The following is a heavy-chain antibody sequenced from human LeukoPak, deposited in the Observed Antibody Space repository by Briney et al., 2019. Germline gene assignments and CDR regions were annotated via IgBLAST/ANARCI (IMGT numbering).Heavy chain of an antibody. D-gene: IGHD3-22*01. CDR3: AEDPQNPYYYDSSGYGIFDY. Sequence: GGSLRLSCAASGFTFSSYAMSWVRQAPGKGLEWVSAISGSGGSTYYADSVKGRFTISRDNSKNTLYLQMNSLRAEDTAVYYCAEDPQNPYYYDSSGYGIFDYWGQGTLVTVSS. CDR1: GFTFSSYA. J-gene: IGHJ4*02. CDR2: ISGSGGST. V-gene: IGHV3-23*01.